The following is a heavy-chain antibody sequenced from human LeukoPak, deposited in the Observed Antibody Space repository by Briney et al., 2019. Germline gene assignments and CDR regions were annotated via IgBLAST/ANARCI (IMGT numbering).Heavy chain of an antibody. J-gene: IGHJ5*01. Sequence: PSETLSLTCSVSGDSMSSGSYYWGWIRQPPGKGLEWIVSIFYSGSTYYTPSLKSRVTMSLDTSKNQFSLRLTSVTAADTAVYYCARQIAVVEPTDPNWFDSWGQGTLVTVSS. CDR3: ARQIAVVEPTDPNWFDS. V-gene: IGHV4-39*07. CDR1: GDSMSSGSYY. D-gene: IGHD2-21*01. CDR2: IFYSGST.